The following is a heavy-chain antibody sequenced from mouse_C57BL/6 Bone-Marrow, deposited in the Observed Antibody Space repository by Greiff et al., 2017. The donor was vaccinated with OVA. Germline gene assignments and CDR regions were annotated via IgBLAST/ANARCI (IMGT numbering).Heavy chain of an antibody. D-gene: IGHD1-1*01. J-gene: IGHJ4*01. Sequence: VQLQQSGPELVKPGASVKISCKASGYTFTDYYMNWVKQSHGKSLEWIGDINPNNGGTSYNQKFKGKATLTVDKSSSTAYMELRSLTSEDSAVYYCARVYYYGSSAYYYAMDYWGQGTSVTVSS. CDR1: GYTFTDYY. CDR3: ARVYYYGSSAYYYAMDY. CDR2: INPNNGGT. V-gene: IGHV1-26*01.